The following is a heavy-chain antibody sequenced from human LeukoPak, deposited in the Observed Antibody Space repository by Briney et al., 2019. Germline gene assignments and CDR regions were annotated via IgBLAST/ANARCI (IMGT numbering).Heavy chain of an antibody. J-gene: IGHJ3*02. CDR1: GFTFDDYA. D-gene: IGHD1-1*01. CDR3: AKFTETGPGADAFDI. CDR2: ISWNSGSI. V-gene: IGHV3-9*01. Sequence: GGSLRLSCAASGFTFDDYAMHWVRQAPGKGLEWVSGISWNSGSIGYADSVKGRFTISRDNSKNTLYLQMNSLRAEDTAVYYCAKFTETGPGADAFDIWGQGTMVTVSS.